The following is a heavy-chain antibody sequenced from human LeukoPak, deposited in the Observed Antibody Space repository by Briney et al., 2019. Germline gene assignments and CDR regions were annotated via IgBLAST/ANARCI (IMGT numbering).Heavy chain of an antibody. D-gene: IGHD2-15*01. V-gene: IGHV3-74*03. CDR1: GLTFSNYF. CDR2: INSDGTST. CDR3: ARRVDATRWFDP. J-gene: IGHJ5*02. Sequence: GGSRGLSFAASGLTFSNYFMHWVRQAPGKGLVWVSRINSDGTSTMYADSVKGRFTISRDNAKNMLYMQMNSLRDEDTAVYYCARRVDATRWFDPWGQGTLVTVSS.